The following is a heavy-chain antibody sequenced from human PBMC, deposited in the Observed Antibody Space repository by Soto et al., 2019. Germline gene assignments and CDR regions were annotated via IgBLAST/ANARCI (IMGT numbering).Heavy chain of an antibody. V-gene: IGHV4-59*08. D-gene: IGHD3-10*01. CDR3: ARQGFGELHGLVDV. Sequence: QVQLQESGPRLVKPSETLSLTCTVSVGSLRSYYCSWFRQPPGKGLEWVGYINYSGGSFYNPSLKSGVTVSGDTPNNQYSLMVNSVTATDTAVYYCARQGFGELHGLVDVWGQGTMVTVSS. J-gene: IGHJ6*02. CDR2: INYSGGS. CDR1: VGSLRSYY.